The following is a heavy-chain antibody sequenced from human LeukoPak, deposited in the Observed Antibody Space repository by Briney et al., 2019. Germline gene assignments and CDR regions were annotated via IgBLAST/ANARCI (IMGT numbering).Heavy chain of an antibody. D-gene: IGHD1-26*01. Sequence: GRSLRLSCAASGFTFSSYGMPWVRQAPGKGLEWVAVISYDGSNKYYADSVKGRFTISRDNSKNTLYLQMNSLRAEDTAVYYCATLPIVGATAEIDYWGQGTLVTVSS. CDR1: GFTFSSYG. CDR3: ATLPIVGATAEIDY. J-gene: IGHJ4*02. V-gene: IGHV3-30*03. CDR2: ISYDGSNK.